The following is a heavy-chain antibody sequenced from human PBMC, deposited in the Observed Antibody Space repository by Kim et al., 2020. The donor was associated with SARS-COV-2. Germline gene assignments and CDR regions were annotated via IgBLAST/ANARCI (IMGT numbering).Heavy chain of an antibody. J-gene: IGHJ4*02. Sequence: NYAPKIQGRVTMTTDTSTSTAYMELRSPRSDDTAVYYCSRRDGYNLGFDYWGQGTLVTVSS. CDR3: SRRDGYNLGFDY. D-gene: IGHD5-12*01. V-gene: IGHV1-18*01.